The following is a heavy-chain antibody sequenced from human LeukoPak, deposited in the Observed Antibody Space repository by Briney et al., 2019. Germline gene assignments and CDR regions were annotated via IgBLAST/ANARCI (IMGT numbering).Heavy chain of an antibody. Sequence: TGGSLRLSCAASGFTFSDHYMSWIRQAPGKGLERVSYISTSSSTSYADSVEGRYTDSRDNAQSSLFLQMNSLRGEDRAMYYCARTRARGPGGHFDSWGEGSLLTVSS. V-gene: IGHV3-11*01. CDR1: GFTFSDHY. D-gene: IGHD3-10*01. J-gene: IGHJ4*02. CDR2: ISTSSST. CDR3: ARTRARGPGGHFDS.